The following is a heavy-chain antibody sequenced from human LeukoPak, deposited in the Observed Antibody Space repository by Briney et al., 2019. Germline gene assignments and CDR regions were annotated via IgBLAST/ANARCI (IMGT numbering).Heavy chain of an antibody. CDR2: ISGSGHST. J-gene: IGHJ2*01. CDR1: GFTFSSYA. V-gene: IGHV3-23*01. Sequence: GGSLRLSCAASGFTFSSYAMSWVRQAPGKGLEWVSTISGSGHSTYYADSVEGRFTISRDNSKNTLYLQMNSLRAEDTAVYYCARNRGSCSFWYFDLWGRGTLVTVSS. D-gene: IGHD2-15*01. CDR3: ARNRGSCSFWYFDL.